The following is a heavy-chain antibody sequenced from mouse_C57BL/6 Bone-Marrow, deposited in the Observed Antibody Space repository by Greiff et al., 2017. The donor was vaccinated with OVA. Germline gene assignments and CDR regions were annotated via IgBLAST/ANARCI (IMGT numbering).Heavy chain of an antibody. CDR1: GYTFTSYW. CDR3: ARRRMITTTGYYFDY. V-gene: IGHV1-64*01. D-gene: IGHD2-4*01. Sequence: QVQLQQPGAELVKPGASVKLSCKASGYTFTSYWMHWVKQRPGQGLEWIGMIHPNSGSTNYNEKFKSKATLTVDKSSSTAYMQLSSLTSEDSAVYYCARRRMITTTGYYFDYWGLGTTLTVSS. CDR2: IHPNSGST. J-gene: IGHJ2*01.